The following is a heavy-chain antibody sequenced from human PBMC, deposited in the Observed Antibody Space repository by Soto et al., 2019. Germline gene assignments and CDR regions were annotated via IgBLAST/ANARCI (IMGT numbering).Heavy chain of an antibody. CDR3: ARRGAGIVDY. V-gene: IGHV4-4*08. J-gene: IGHJ4*02. Sequence: SETLSLTCTVSGGSISSYFWSWIRQPPGKGLEWIGEIYKSGSTYYNPSLKSRFTISVDTSKNQFSLKLSSVTAADTAVYYCARRGAGIVDYWGQGTLVTVSS. D-gene: IGHD6-13*01. CDR1: GGSISSYF. CDR2: IYKSGST.